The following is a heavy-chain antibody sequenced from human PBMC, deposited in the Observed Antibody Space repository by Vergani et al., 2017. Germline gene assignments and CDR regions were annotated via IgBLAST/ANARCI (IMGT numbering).Heavy chain of an antibody. CDR2: ISSSGSTI. V-gene: IGHV3-48*03. CDR1: GFTFSSYE. CDR3: ARATIVGVVPDAFDI. Sequence: EVQLVESGGGLVQPGGSLRLSCAASGFTFSSYEMNWVRQAPGKGLEWVSYISSSGSTIYYADSVKGRFTISRDNAKNSLYLQMNSLRAEDTAVYYCARATIVGVVPDAFDIWGQGTMVTVSS. J-gene: IGHJ3*02. D-gene: IGHD3-3*01.